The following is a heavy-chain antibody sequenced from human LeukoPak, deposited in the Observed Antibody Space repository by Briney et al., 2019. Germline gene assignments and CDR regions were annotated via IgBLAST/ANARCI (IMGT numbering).Heavy chain of an antibody. Sequence: SETLSLTCTVSRGSISSNSYYWSWIRQPPGKGLEWIGEINHSGSTNYNPSLKSRVTILVDTSKNQFSLKLSSVTAADTAVYYCASPGSGRHAFDIWGQGTMVTVSS. CDR3: ASPGSGRHAFDI. J-gene: IGHJ3*02. V-gene: IGHV4-39*07. CDR1: RGSISSNSYY. D-gene: IGHD3-10*01. CDR2: INHSGST.